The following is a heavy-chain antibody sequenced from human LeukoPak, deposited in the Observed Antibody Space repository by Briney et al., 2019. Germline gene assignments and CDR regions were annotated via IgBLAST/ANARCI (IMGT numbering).Heavy chain of an antibody. CDR1: GFTFSSYA. J-gene: IGHJ6*02. D-gene: IGHD2-21*02. V-gene: IGHV3-30-3*01. CDR2: ISYDGSNK. CDR3: AREDIVVVTASNSVYYYYYGMDV. Sequence: HAGGSLRLSCAASGFTFSSYAMHWVRQAPGKGLEWVAVISYDGSNKYYADSVKGRFTISRDNSKNTLYLQMNSLGAEDTAVYYCAREDIVVVTASNSVYYYYYGMDVWGQGTTVTVSS.